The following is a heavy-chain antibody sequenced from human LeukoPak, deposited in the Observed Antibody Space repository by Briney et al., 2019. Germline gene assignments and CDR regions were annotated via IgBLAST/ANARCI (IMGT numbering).Heavy chain of an antibody. D-gene: IGHD2-2*01. CDR2: INPNGGST. Sequence: ASVKVSCKASGYTFTNFYIHWVRQAPGQGLEWMGMINPNGGSTSYAQTFQGRVTTTRDTSTSTVHMELSSLRSEDTALYYCARGYCSSTNCLPGGYWGQGTLVTVSS. CDR1: GYTFTNFY. J-gene: IGHJ4*02. V-gene: IGHV1-46*01. CDR3: ARGYCSSTNCLPGGY.